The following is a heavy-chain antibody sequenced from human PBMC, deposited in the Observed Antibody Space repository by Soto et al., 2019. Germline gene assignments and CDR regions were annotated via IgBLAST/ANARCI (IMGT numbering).Heavy chain of an antibody. CDR3: ARGRTVIRSQTRNYYFDY. CDR2: ISVSGGST. V-gene: IGHV3-23*01. Sequence: EVQLLESGGGLVQPGGSLRLSCAASGFTFSSYAMSWVRQAPGKGLEWVSGISVSGGSTYYADSVKGRFTFSRDNSKNTLYLQMNSLRAEDTAVYYCARGRTVIRSQTRNYYFDYWGQGTLVTVSS. D-gene: IGHD3-16*02. J-gene: IGHJ4*02. CDR1: GFTFSSYA.